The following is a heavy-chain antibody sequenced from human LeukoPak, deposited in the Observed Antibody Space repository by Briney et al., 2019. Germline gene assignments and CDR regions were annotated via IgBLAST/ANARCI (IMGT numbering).Heavy chain of an antibody. CDR1: GGSIRSSSYY. CDR2: IYYSGST. CDR3: ARDVGTALVTGDY. V-gene: IGHV4-39*07. D-gene: IGHD5-18*01. Sequence: SETLSLTCTISGGSIRSSSYYWGWIRQPPGKGLEWIGSIYYSGSTNYNPSLKSRVTISVDKSKNQLSLKLISVTAADTAVYYCARDVGTALVTGDYWGQGTLVTVSS. J-gene: IGHJ4*02.